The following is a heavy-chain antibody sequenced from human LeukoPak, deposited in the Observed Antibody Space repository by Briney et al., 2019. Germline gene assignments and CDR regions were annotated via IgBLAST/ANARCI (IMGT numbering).Heavy chain of an antibody. D-gene: IGHD6-13*01. J-gene: IGHJ4*02. V-gene: IGHV4-59*12. Sequence: SETLSLTCTVSGGSISGYYWSWIRQPPGRGLEWIGCIYYSGSTNYNPSLKSRLTISVDTSKNQFSLKLSSVTAADTAVYYCARDGRQPQDPQYSRIYYFDYWGQGTLVTVSS. CDR1: GGSISGYY. CDR2: IYYSGST. CDR3: ARDGRQPQDPQYSRIYYFDY.